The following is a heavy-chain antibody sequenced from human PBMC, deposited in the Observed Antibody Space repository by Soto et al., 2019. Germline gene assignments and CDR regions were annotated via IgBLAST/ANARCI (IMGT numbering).Heavy chain of an antibody. CDR1: GFTFDDYA. V-gene: IGHV3-9*01. D-gene: IGHD2-15*01. CDR2: ISWNSGSI. CDR3: AKDIRINYYYYMDV. Sequence: GGSLRLSCAASGFTFDDYAMHWVRQAPGKGLEWVSGISWNSGSIGYADSVKGRFTISRDNAKNSLYLQMNSLRAEDTALYYCAKDIRINYYYYMDVWGKGTTVTVSS. J-gene: IGHJ6*03.